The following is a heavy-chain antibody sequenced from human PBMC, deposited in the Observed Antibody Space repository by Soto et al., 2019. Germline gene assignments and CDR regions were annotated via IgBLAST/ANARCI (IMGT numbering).Heavy chain of an antibody. CDR2: VSYDGSIE. CDR1: GFTFSSYA. V-gene: IGHV3-30*18. Sequence: WGSLRLSCTASGFTFSSYAMHCVRHSPFRWLEWVAVVSYDGSIENYVDSVRGRFTISRDNSKNTVFLQMNSLRVEDTAVYYCAKDLYYYDFSLDDSWGQGTLVTVSS. D-gene: IGHD3-16*01. J-gene: IGHJ5*02. CDR3: AKDLYYYDFSLDDS.